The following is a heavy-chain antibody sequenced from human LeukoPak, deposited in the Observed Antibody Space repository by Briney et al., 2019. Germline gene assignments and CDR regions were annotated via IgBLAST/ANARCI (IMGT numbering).Heavy chain of an antibody. Sequence: PGGSLRLSCAASGFTFANYALNWVRQAPGKGLEWVSTISASGGNTYYADSVKGRFTFSRDNSENTLYLQMNSLRAEDTAVYYCAKAAISVVVISFDYWGQGTLLTVSS. CDR3: AKAAISVVVISFDY. J-gene: IGHJ4*02. CDR1: GFTFANYA. CDR2: ISASGGNT. V-gene: IGHV3-23*01. D-gene: IGHD3-3*01.